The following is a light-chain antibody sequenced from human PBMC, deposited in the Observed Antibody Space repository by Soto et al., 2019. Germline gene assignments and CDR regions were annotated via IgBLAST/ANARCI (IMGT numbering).Light chain of an antibody. J-gene: IGKJ2*01. CDR2: GAS. Sequence: EIVLTQSPGTLPLSPGERATLSCRASQRVSSSYLAWYQQKPGQAPRLLIFGASSRATGIPDRFIGSGSRTDCALTISRLEAEDVAVYYCQQYGSSPYTFGQGTKLEIK. CDR1: QRVSSSY. V-gene: IGKV3-20*01. CDR3: QQYGSSPYT.